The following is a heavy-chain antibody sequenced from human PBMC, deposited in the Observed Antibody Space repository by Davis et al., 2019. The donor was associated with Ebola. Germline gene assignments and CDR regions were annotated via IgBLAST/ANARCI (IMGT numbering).Heavy chain of an antibody. CDR2: ITSGSSYI. Sequence: GGSLRLSCAASGFTFNSYTMNWVRQAPGKGLEWVSSITSGSSYIYYADSVKGRFTISRDNARNSLYLQMNSLRGEDTAVYYCARTKYGYCSSGGCSELDLAYWGQGTLVTVSS. D-gene: IGHD2-2*03. CDR1: GFTFNSYT. CDR3: ARTKYGYCSSGGCSELDLAY. J-gene: IGHJ4*02. V-gene: IGHV3-21*01.